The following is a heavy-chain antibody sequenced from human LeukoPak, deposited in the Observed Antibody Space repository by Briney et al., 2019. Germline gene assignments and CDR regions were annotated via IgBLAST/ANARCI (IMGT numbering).Heavy chain of an antibody. CDR2: ISTYNGDT. CDR1: GYTFTKYG. CDR3: ARTPNYGSGSLFFWFDS. J-gene: IGHJ5*01. Sequence: GESLKISCKASGYTFTKYGIAWVRQAPGQGLEWMGWISTYNGDTYYAQKVQGRVTMTTDTSTTTAYMELRSLRSDDTAVYYCARTPNYGSGSLFFWFDSWGQGTLVTVSS. D-gene: IGHD3-10*01. V-gene: IGHV1-18*01.